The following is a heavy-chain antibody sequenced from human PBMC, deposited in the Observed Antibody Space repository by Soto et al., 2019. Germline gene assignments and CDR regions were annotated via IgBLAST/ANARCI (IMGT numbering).Heavy chain of an antibody. CDR1: GDSFTGFW. V-gene: IGHV5-51*01. CDR2: IYPRDSDI. D-gene: IGHD6-6*01. CDR3: ARLGGVAARPGDHYYYYYGMDV. J-gene: IGHJ6*02. Sequence: GESLKISCKVFGDSFTGFWIGWVRQVPGKGLEWVGSIYPRDSDIRYNPSFQGQVTISADKSTTTAYPQWSSLKASDTAMYYCARLGGVAARPGDHYYYYYGMDVWGQGTTVTVSS.